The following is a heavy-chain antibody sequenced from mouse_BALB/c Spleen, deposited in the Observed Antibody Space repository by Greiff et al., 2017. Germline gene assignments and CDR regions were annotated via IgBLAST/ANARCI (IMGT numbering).Heavy chain of an antibody. D-gene: IGHD2-3*01. CDR3: TRIGWPDYFDY. CDR1: GYTFTSYY. Sequence: QVQLQQSGAELVKPGASVKLSCKASGYTFTSYYMYWVKQRPGQGLEWIGEINPSNGGTNFNEKFKSKATLTVDKSSSTAYMQLSSLTSEDSAVYYCTRIGWPDYFDYWGQGTTLTVSS. CDR2: INPSNGGT. V-gene: IGHV1S81*02. J-gene: IGHJ2*01.